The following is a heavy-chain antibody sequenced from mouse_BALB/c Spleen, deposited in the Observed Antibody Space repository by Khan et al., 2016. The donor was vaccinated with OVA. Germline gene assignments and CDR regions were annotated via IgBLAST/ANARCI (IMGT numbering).Heavy chain of an antibody. D-gene: IGHD3-3*01. CDR3: ARGRAY. V-gene: IGHV3-2*02. CDR2: ITYSGST. CDR1: GYSITSDYA. Sequence: EVQLQESGPGLVKPSQSLSLTCTVTGYSITSDYAWNWIRQFPGNKLEWMGYITYSGSTSSTPSLKSRFSITRDTSKNQFFLQLNSLTTEDTATYYCARGRAYWGQGTLVTVSA. J-gene: IGHJ3*01.